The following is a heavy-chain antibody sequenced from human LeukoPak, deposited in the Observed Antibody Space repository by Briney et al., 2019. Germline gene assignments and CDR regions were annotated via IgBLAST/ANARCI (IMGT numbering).Heavy chain of an antibody. V-gene: IGHV4-59*01. CDR2: IYYSGST. D-gene: IGHD2-2*01. J-gene: IGHJ5*02. Sequence: SETLSLTCTVSGGAISGYYWSWIRQPPGKGLEWIGYIYYSGSTNYNPSLKSRVTISVDTSKNQFSLKLSSVTAADTAVYYCARVVGDIVVVPAAMLGYNWFDPWGQGTLVTVSS. CDR3: ARVVGDIVVVPAAMLGYNWFDP. CDR1: GGAISGYY.